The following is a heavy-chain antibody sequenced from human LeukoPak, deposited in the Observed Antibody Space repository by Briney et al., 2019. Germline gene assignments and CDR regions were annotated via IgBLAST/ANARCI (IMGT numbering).Heavy chain of an antibody. J-gene: IGHJ6*03. D-gene: IGHD6-6*01. Sequence: GGSLRLSCAASGFTFSTFWMHWVRQAPGKGLEWLSGISWNSGSIGYADSVKGRFTISRDNAKNSLYLQMNSLRAEDTALYYCAKDIASSSYYYMDVWGKGTTVTVSS. CDR3: AKDIASSSYYYMDV. V-gene: IGHV3-9*01. CDR2: ISWNSGSI. CDR1: GFTFSTFW.